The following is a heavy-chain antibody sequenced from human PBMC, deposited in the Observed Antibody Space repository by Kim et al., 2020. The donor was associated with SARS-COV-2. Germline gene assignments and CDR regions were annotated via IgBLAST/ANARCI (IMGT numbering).Heavy chain of an antibody. Sequence: GGSLRLSCAASGFTVSSNYMSWVRQAPGKGLEWVSVIYSGGSTYYADSVKGRFTISRDNSKNTLYLQMNSLRAEDTAVYYCARGVAAVTNFDYWGQGTLVTVSS. J-gene: IGHJ4*02. V-gene: IGHV3-53*01. CDR1: GFTVSSNY. CDR3: ARGVAAVTNFDY. CDR2: IYSGGST. D-gene: IGHD4-17*01.